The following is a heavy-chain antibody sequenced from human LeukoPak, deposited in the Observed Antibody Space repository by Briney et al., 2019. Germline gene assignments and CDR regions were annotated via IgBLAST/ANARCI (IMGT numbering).Heavy chain of an antibody. D-gene: IGHD3-22*01. CDR2: INPSGGST. CDR1: GYTFTSYY. CDR3: ARNPDYYDSSGRLGFDY. Sequence: ASVKVSCKASGYTFTSYYMHWVRQAPGQGLEWMGIINPSGGSTSYAQKFQGRVTMTRDTSTSTVYMELSCLRSEDTAVYYCARNPDYYDSSGRLGFDYWGQGTLVTVSS. J-gene: IGHJ4*02. V-gene: IGHV1-46*01.